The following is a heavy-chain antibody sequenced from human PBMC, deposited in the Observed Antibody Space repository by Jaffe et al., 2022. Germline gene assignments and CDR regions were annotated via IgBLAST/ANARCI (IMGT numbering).Heavy chain of an antibody. D-gene: IGHD2-21*01. CDR2: MHPGDSKI. V-gene: IGHV5-51*03. CDR3: VRGGID. CDR1: GNIFATSW. Sequence: EVQLVQSGPEMKKPGESLKISCKGSGNIFATSWIGWVRQMSGRGLDWIGFMHPGDSKIIYSPSFQGQVTISADRSISIAYLQWSSLKASDSAMYYCVRGGIDWGQGTLVTVSS. J-gene: IGHJ4*02.